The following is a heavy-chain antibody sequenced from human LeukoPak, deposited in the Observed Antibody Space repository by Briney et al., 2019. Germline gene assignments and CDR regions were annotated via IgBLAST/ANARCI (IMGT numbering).Heavy chain of an antibody. CDR3: ARARTLSCGGASGGTCPYFLDY. CDR1: GDSISSYY. J-gene: IGHJ4*02. V-gene: IGHV4-4*07. D-gene: IGHD2-15*01. CDR2: IYSSGNT. Sequence: WETLSLTCTVSGDSISSYYWSWIRQPAGKGLEWIGRIYSSGNTNYNPSLKSRATMPVDTSQNQFSLNLSSVTAADTAVYYCARARTLSCGGASGGTCPYFLDYWGQGILVTVSS.